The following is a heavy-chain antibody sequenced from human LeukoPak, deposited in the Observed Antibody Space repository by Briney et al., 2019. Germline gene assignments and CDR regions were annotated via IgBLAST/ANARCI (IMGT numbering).Heavy chain of an antibody. J-gene: IGHJ4*02. CDR2: ISYDGSNK. D-gene: IGHD3-9*01. Sequence: GGSLRLSCAASGFTFSSYATHWVRQAPGKGLEWVAVISYDGSNKYYADSVKGRFTISRDNSKNTLYLQMNSLRAEDTAVYYCARDPSGWLLYYFDYWGQGTLVTVSS. CDR1: GFTFSSYA. CDR3: ARDPSGWLLYYFDY. V-gene: IGHV3-30*04.